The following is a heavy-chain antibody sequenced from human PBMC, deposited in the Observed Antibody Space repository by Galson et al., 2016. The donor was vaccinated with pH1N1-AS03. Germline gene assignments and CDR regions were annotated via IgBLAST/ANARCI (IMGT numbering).Heavy chain of an antibody. J-gene: IGHJ4*02. CDR2: ILPALGTP. CDR1: GGTFSSYA. V-gene: IGHV1-69*11. D-gene: IGHD5-24*01. CDR3: ASEVATSFDY. Sequence: SVKVSCKASGGTFSSYAINWVRQAPGQGLEWMGRILPALGTPNYAQRFQGRVTITADESTSTAYMELSSLRSEDTAVYFCASEVATSFDYWGQGTLVTVSS.